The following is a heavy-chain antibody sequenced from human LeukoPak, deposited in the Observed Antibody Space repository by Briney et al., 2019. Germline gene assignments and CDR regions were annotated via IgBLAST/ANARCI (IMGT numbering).Heavy chain of an antibody. J-gene: IGHJ4*02. CDR3: ARDPRPVLRYFDWLYDY. D-gene: IGHD3-9*01. V-gene: IGHV1-2*02. Sequence: ASVKVSCKAFGYTFTGYYIHWVRQAPGQGLEWMGWINPNSGGTNYAQKFQGRVTMTRDTSISTAYMELSRLRSGDTAVFYCARDPRPVLRYFDWLYDYWGQGTLVTVSS. CDR2: INPNSGGT. CDR1: GYTFTGYY.